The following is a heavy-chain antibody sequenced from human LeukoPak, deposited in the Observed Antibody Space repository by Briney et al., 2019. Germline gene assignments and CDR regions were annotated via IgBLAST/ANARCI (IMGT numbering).Heavy chain of an antibody. CDR2: IYHSGST. V-gene: IGHV4-4*02. CDR3: ARASVTYYYYYYMDV. Sequence: KPSGTLSLTCAGSGGSISSSNWGSWVRQPPGKGLGWIGEIYHSGSTNYNPSLKSQVTISVDKSKNQFSLKLSSVTAADTAVYYCARASVTYYYYYYMDVWGKGTTVTVSS. D-gene: IGHD4-11*01. CDR1: GGSISSSNW. J-gene: IGHJ6*03.